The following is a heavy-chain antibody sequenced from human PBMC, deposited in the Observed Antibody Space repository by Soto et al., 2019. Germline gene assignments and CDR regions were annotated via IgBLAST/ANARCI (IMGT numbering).Heavy chain of an antibody. CDR3: AHGIAAAYKLFDP. V-gene: IGHV4-39*01. CDR1: GGSISSSSYY. CDR2: IYYIGST. J-gene: IGHJ5*02. D-gene: IGHD6-13*01. Sequence: SETLSLTCTVCGGSISSSSYYWGWIRQPPGKGLEWIGSIYYIGSTYYSPSLKSRVTISVDTSKNQFSLKLSSVTAADTAVYYCAHGIAAAYKLFDPLGQCTLVTVCS.